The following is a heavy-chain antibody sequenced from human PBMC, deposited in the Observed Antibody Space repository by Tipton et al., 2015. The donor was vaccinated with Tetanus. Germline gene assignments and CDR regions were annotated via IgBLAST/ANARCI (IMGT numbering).Heavy chain of an antibody. CDR3: ARGLYYYDSSGYFQGDY. V-gene: IGHV3-23*01. J-gene: IGHJ4*02. CDR1: GFNFSDHR. Sequence: SLRLSCAGSGFNFSDHRMSWVRQAPGKGLEWVSAISGSGGSTYYADSVKGRFTISRDNAKNSLYLQMNSLRAEDTAVYYCARGLYYYDSSGYFQGDYWGQGTLVTVSS. CDR2: ISGSGGST. D-gene: IGHD3-22*01.